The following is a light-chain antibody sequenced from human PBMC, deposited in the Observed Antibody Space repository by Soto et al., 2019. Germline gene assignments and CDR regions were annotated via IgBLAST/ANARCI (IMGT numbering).Light chain of an antibody. V-gene: IGLV2-14*01. CDR1: SSDVGGYNY. J-gene: IGLJ2*01. CDR2: DVS. Sequence: QSALTQPASVSGSPGQSITISCTGTSSDVGGYNYVSWYQQHPGKSPKLMIFDVSNRPSGVSNRFSGSKSGNTASLPIAGLQAEDEADYYFSSYTSSSIPVVFGGGTKLTVL. CDR3: SSYTSSSIPVV.